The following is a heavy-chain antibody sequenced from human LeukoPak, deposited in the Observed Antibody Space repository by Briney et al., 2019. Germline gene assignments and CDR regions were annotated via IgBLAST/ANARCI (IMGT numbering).Heavy chain of an antibody. J-gene: IGHJ4*02. CDR2: ISGSSSTL. Sequence: GGSLRLSCAASGFNFRTYSMKWIPQAPGKGLEWISYISGSSSTLYYADPVKGRFTISRDNANNSLFLQMNGLRAEDSAIYYCARGELIGTVFDFWGQGALVTVSS. D-gene: IGHD1-7*01. CDR3: ARGELIGTVFDF. V-gene: IGHV3-48*04. CDR1: GFNFRTYS.